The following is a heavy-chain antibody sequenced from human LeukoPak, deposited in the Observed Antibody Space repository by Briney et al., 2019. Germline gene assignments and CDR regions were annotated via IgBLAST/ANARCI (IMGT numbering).Heavy chain of an antibody. D-gene: IGHD2-8*02. CDR2: IWPGDSDT. Sequence: GESLKISRKVSGGSFTNYWIGWVRQMPGKGLEWMGIIWPGDSDTRYSPSFQGQVTISADKSINTAYLQWSSVRASDTAMYYCARALKLTGGGGGFDIWGQGTMVTVSS. J-gene: IGHJ3*02. CDR1: GGSFTNYW. V-gene: IGHV5-51*01. CDR3: ARALKLTGGGGGFDI.